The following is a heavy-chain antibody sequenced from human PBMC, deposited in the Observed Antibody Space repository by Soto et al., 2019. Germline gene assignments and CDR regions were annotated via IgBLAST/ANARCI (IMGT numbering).Heavy chain of an antibody. V-gene: IGHV3-21*01. J-gene: IGHJ4*02. CDR3: ARERGFDY. Sequence: GGSLRLSCAASGFTFSSYSMNWVRQAPGKGLEWVSSISSGSSYIYYADSVKGRFTISRDNAKNSLYLQMNSLRAEDTAVYYCARERGFDYWGQGTLVTVSS. CDR1: GFTFSSYS. CDR2: ISSGSSYI. D-gene: IGHD3-10*01.